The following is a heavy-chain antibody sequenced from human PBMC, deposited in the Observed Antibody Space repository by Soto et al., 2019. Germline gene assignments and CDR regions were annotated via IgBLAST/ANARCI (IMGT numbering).Heavy chain of an antibody. CDR1: GYTFTSYD. V-gene: IGHV1-8*01. D-gene: IGHD6-13*01. J-gene: IGHJ2*01. CDR3: AGVAHSSSWGYWYFDL. Sequence: QVQLVQSGAEVKKPGASVKVSCKASGYTFTSYDINWVRQATGQGLEWMGWMNPNSGNAGYAQKFQGRVTMTRNTSTSTAYMELSSLRSEDTAVYYCAGVAHSSSWGYWYFDLWGRGPLVTVSS. CDR2: MNPNSGNA.